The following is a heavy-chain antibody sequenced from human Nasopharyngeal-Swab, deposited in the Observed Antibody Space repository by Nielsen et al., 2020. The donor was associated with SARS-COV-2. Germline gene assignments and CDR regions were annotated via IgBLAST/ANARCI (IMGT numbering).Heavy chain of an antibody. CDR3: ARGGAGAIDY. V-gene: IGHV3-48*04. CDR1: GFTFSSYS. J-gene: IGHJ4*02. Sequence: GESLKISCAASGFTFSSYSMNWVRQAPGKGLEWVSYISSSSSTIYYADSVKGRFTISRDNAKNTLYLQVNSLRAEDTAVYYCARGGAGAIDYWGQGTQVTVSS. CDR2: ISSSSSTI. D-gene: IGHD1-26*01.